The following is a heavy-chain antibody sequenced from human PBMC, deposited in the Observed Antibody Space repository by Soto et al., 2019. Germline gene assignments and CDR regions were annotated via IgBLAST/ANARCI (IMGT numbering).Heavy chain of an antibody. Sequence: SETLSLTCAVNGGPFGGFYWTWTRQSPGKGLEWIGEIHHGGSTNYNPSLKSRVTMSLDTSKNQLSLKLTSVTAADTAVYYCARGYRISMVILTTNYFDSWGQGTPVTVSS. CDR3: ARGYRISMVILTTNYFDS. J-gene: IGHJ4*02. V-gene: IGHV4-34*01. D-gene: IGHD3-10*01. CDR1: GGPFGGFY. CDR2: IHHGGST.